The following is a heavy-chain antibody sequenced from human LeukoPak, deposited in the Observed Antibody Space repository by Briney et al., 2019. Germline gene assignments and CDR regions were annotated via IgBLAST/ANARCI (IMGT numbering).Heavy chain of an antibody. V-gene: IGHV4-59*08. Sequence: SETLSLTCTVSGGSISSYYWSWIRQPPGKGLEWIGYIYYSGSTNYNPSLKSRVTISVDTSKNQFSLKLSSVTAADTAVYYCARLETIWSSTTRDNDAFDIWGQGTMVTVSS. J-gene: IGHJ3*02. CDR1: GGSISSYY. D-gene: IGHD2-2*01. CDR2: IYYSGST. CDR3: ARLETIWSSTTRDNDAFDI.